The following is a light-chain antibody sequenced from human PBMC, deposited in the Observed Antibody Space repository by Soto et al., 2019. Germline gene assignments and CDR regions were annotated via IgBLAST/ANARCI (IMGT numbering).Light chain of an antibody. V-gene: IGKV3-20*01. J-gene: IGKJ1*01. CDR1: QSVSSSY. Sequence: EIVLTQSPDTLSLSPGESATLSCRASQSVSSSYLAWYQQKPGQAPRLLIYGASNRATGIPGRFSGSGSGTDFTLTISRLEPEDFVLYYCQQYGSSPRTFGQGTKVDIK. CDR2: GAS. CDR3: QQYGSSPRT.